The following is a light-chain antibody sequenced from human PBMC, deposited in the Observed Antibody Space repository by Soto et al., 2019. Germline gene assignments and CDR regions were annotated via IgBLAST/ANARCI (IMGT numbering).Light chain of an antibody. J-gene: IGKJ4*01. Sequence: EIGLTQSPATLSLSPGETASLSCRASQSIRSFLAWYQHKPGQAPRLLIYDASNRATGIPARFSGSGSGTDFTLTISSLEPEDFAVYYCQQRSNWPPALSFGGRTKVDIK. CDR1: QSIRSF. V-gene: IGKV3-11*01. CDR3: QQRSNWPPALS. CDR2: DAS.